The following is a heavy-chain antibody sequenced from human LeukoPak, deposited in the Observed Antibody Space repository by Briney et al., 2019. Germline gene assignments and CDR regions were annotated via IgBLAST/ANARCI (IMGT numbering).Heavy chain of an antibody. CDR3: ARGAGAGYNIQPFDY. J-gene: IGHJ4*02. D-gene: IGHD5-24*01. CDR1: GGSFTGYY. Sequence: PPETLSLTCAVDGGSFTGYYWSWIRQPPGEGLEWIGEINHRGSTNYNPSIKSRVTISVDTSKNQFSLKLSSVTAADTAVYYCARGAGAGYNIQPFDYWGQGTLVTVSS. CDR2: INHRGST. V-gene: IGHV4-34*01.